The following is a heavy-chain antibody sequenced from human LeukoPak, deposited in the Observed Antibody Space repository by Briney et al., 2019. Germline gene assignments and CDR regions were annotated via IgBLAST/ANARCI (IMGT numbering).Heavy chain of an antibody. V-gene: IGHV3-66*03. J-gene: IGHJ4*02. Sequence: PGGSLRLSCTVSGFTVSSNSMSWVRQAPGKGLEWVSFIYSDNTHYSDSVKGRFTISRDNSKNTLYLQMNSLRAEDTAVYYCARRSRDGWYFDYWGQGTLVTVSS. CDR2: IYSDNT. CDR1: GFTVSSNS. CDR3: ARRSRDGWYFDY. D-gene: IGHD5-24*01.